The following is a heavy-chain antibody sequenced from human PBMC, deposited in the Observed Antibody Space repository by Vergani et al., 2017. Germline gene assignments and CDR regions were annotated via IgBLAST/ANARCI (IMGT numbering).Heavy chain of an antibody. V-gene: IGHV3-23*01. J-gene: IGHJ3*02. D-gene: IGHD6-19*01. Sequence: EVQLLESGGDLVQPGGSLRLSCAASGFTFSTYAMTWVRQAPGKGLEWVSTLSASDRRTHYADSVKGRFTISRDISKNTLFLHMNSLRPEDTAVYYCAKVGRSEVAGTFGAFDIWGQGTMVTVSS. CDR2: LSASDRRT. CDR3: AKVGRSEVAGTFGAFDI. CDR1: GFTFSTYA.